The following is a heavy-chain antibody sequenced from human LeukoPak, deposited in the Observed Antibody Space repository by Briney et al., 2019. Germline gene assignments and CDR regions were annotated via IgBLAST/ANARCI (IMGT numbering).Heavy chain of an antibody. D-gene: IGHD3-16*01. V-gene: IGHV1-18*01. CDR3: ARDARVMGGRPSPPDY. Sequence: ASVKVSCKASGYTFTNYGINWVRQAPGQGLEWMGWIDTDEGDTKYAQRFQGRVTMTTDTSTSTAYMELRSLRYDDTAVYYCARDARVMGGRPSPPDYWGQGTLVTVSS. J-gene: IGHJ4*02. CDR1: GYTFTNYG. CDR2: IDTDEGDT.